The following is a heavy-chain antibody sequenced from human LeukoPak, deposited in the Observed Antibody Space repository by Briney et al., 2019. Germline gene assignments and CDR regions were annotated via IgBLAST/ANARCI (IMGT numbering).Heavy chain of an antibody. D-gene: IGHD3-9*01. V-gene: IGHV1-8*01. CDR2: MNPNSGNT. CDR3: AKYKSGDYFDSGKRYYFDQ. CDR1: GYTFTSYD. Sequence: ASVKVSCKASGYTFTSYDINWVRQATGQGLEWMGWMNPNSGNTGQAQKSQGRITMTRNTSISTAYMELSSLRPEDTAVYYCAKYKSGDYFDSGKRYYFDQWGQGTPVTVSS. J-gene: IGHJ4*02.